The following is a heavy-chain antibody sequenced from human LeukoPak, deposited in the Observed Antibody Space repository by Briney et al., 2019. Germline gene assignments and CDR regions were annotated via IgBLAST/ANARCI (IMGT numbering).Heavy chain of an antibody. Sequence: SETLSLTCPVYAGSFSGYYWSWIRQPPGKGLEWIGDINHSGSTTYNPSLKSRVTISVDTSKNQFSLKLSSVTAADTAVYYCARYSSSYFDYWGQGTLVTVSS. D-gene: IGHD6-13*01. CDR3: ARYSSSYFDY. CDR2: INHSGST. CDR1: AGSFSGYY. V-gene: IGHV4-34*01. J-gene: IGHJ4*02.